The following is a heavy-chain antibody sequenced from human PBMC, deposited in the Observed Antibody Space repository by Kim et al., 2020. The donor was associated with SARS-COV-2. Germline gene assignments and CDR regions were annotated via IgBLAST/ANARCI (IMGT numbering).Heavy chain of an antibody. CDR1: GYSFTSYY. V-gene: IGHV1-46*01. D-gene: IGHD2-2*01. CDR2: INPGGGST. Sequence: ASVKVSCKAPGYSFTSYYIHWVRQAPGQGLEWMGIINPGGGSTSYAQKFQGRVTMTRDMSTSTVYMDLSSLRSEDSAVYFCVRAFAGGSCSSPNCFWSGLDVWGQGTTVTVSS. J-gene: IGHJ6*02. CDR3: VRAFAGGSCSSPNCFWSGLDV.